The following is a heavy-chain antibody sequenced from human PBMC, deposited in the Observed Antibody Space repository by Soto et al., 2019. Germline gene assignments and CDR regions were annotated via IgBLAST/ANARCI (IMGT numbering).Heavy chain of an antibody. CDR2: IYYSGST. D-gene: IGHD2-21*01. V-gene: IGHV4-39*01. CDR3: AKLVVPTSSWFDP. J-gene: IGHJ5*02. CDR1: GGSIGYSNYY. Sequence: QLQLRESGPGLVKPSETLSLTCTGSGGSIGYSNYYWGWIRQPPGKALEWIGTIYYSGSTYYNPSLKSRVTMSVDTSKNQFSLKLTSVAAADTAVYYCAKLVVPTSSWFDPWGQGTLVTVSS.